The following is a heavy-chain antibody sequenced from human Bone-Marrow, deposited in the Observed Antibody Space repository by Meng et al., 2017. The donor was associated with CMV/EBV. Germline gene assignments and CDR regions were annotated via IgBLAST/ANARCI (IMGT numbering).Heavy chain of an antibody. J-gene: IGHJ5*02. CDR2: IYYSGTT. V-gene: IGHV4-39*07. Sequence: SETLSLTCTVSGDSISSSTYYWGWVRQPPGKGLEWIGSIYYSGTTYYNPSLKSRVTISVDTSKNQFSLKLNSVTAADTAVYYCARDRRLQWFYHWGQGTLVTVSS. D-gene: IGHD2-21*02. CDR1: GDSISSSTYY. CDR3: ARDRRLQWFYH.